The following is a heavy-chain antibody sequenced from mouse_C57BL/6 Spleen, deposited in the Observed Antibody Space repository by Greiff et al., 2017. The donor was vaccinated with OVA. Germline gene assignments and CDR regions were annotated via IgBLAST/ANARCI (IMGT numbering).Heavy chain of an antibody. Sequence: EVQRVESGGGLVQPGGSLKLSCAASGFTFSDYYMYWVRQTPEKRLEWVAYISNGGGSTYYPDTVKGRFTISRDNAKNTLYLQMSRLKSEDTAMYYCARRYYGYDYYAMDYWGQGTSVTVSS. CDR3: ARRYYGYDYYAMDY. V-gene: IGHV5-12*01. CDR1: GFTFSDYY. CDR2: ISNGGGST. J-gene: IGHJ4*01. D-gene: IGHD2-2*01.